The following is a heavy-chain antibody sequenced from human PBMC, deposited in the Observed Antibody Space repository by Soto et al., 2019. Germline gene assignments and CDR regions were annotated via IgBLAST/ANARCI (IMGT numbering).Heavy chain of an antibody. CDR3: SRAKYGFWSGYSLNYYGMDV. D-gene: IGHD3-3*01. CDR1: GGSISSGDYY. CDR2: IYYSGST. V-gene: IGHV4-30-4*01. Sequence: PSETLSLTCTVSGGSISSGDYYWSWIRQPPGKGLEWIGYIYYSGSTYYNPSLKSRVTISVDTSKNQFSLKLSSVTAADTAVYYCSRAKYGFWSGYSLNYYGMDVWGQGTTXTVSS. J-gene: IGHJ6*02.